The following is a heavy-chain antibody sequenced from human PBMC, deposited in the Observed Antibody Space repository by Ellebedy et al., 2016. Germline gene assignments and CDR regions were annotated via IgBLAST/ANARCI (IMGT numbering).Heavy chain of an antibody. J-gene: IGHJ4*02. CDR2: INSDGSST. CDR3: ARGATTSEY. V-gene: IGHV3-74*01. D-gene: IGHD4-17*01. CDR1: GFTFSSYW. Sequence: GESLKISCAASGFTFSSYWMHWVRQAPGKGLVWVSRINSDGSSTGYADSVKGRFTISRDNAKNTLYLQMNSLRAEDTAVYYCARGATTSEYWGQGTLVTVSS.